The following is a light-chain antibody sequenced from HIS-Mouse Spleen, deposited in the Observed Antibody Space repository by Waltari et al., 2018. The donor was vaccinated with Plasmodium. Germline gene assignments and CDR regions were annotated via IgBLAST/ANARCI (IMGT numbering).Light chain of an antibody. CDR1: KLGDKY. J-gene: IGLJ2*01. CDR3: QAWDSSTVV. V-gene: IGLV3-1*01. CDR2: QYS. Sequence: SYELTQPPSVSVSPGQTASITCSGDKLGDKYACWYQQKPGQSPVLVIYQYSKRPSGIPERFSGSNAGNTATLTIGGTQAMDEADYYCQAWDSSTVVFGGGTKLTVL.